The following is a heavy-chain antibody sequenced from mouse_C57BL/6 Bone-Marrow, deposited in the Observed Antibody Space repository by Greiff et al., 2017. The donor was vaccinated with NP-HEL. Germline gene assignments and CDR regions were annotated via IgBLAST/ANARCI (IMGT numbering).Heavy chain of an antibody. CDR1: GYTFTSYW. V-gene: IGHV1-69*01. J-gene: IGHJ4*01. Sequence: QVQLQQPGAELVMPGASVKLSCKASGYTFTSYWMHWVKQRPGQGLEWIGEIDPSDSYTNYNQKFKGKSTLTVDKSSSTAYMQLSSLTSEDSAVYYCARGPLYYGSSYGGDYWGQGTSVTVSS. CDR2: IDPSDSYT. D-gene: IGHD1-1*01. CDR3: ARGPLYYGSSYGGDY.